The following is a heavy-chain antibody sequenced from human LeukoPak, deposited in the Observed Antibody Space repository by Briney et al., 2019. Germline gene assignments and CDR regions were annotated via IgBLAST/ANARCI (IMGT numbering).Heavy chain of an antibody. V-gene: IGHV3-74*01. J-gene: IGHJ4*02. D-gene: IGHD7-27*01. CDR1: GFTFSGHW. CDR2: IYGEGSAT. Sequence: GGPLRLSCAASGFTFSGHWMYWLRQAPEKGLVWVSRIYGEGSATNYASPMKGRYIIYRDNAKNILYLQMNSLREDDTDIYYCARDINWGQVDYWGQGTLVSVSS. CDR3: ARDINWGQVDY.